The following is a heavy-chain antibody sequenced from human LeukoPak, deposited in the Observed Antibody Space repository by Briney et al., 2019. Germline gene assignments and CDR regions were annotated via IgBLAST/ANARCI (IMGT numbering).Heavy chain of an antibody. V-gene: IGHV4-30-4*01. D-gene: IGHD2-2*01. Sequence: PSETLSLTCTVSGGSISSGDYYWRWIRQPPGKGLEWIGYIYYSGSTYYNPSLKSRVTISVDTSKNQFSLKLSSVTAADAAVYYCARVGCSSTSCRTRPYYFDYWGQGTLVTVSS. J-gene: IGHJ4*02. CDR3: ARVGCSSTSCRTRPYYFDY. CDR1: GGSISSGDYY. CDR2: IYYSGST.